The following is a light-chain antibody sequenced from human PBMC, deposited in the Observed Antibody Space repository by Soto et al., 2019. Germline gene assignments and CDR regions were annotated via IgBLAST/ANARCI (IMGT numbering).Light chain of an antibody. V-gene: IGKV1-27*01. CDR3: QKYNRAPLT. Sequence: DIQMTQSPSSLSASVGDRVTITCRASQGISNYLAWYQQKPGKVPKLLIYAASTLQSGVPSRFSGSGSGTDFSLTISSLQPEAVATCCCQKYNRAPLTFGGGNKVEIK. CDR1: QGISNY. CDR2: AAS. J-gene: IGKJ4*01.